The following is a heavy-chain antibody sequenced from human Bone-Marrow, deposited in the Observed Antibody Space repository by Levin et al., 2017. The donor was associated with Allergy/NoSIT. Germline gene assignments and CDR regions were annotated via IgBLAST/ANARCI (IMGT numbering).Heavy chain of an antibody. CDR1: GESVGSGTYN. D-gene: IGHD2-8*01. Sequence: SETLSLTCTVSGESVGSGTYNWNWIRQPPGTSLEWIGNIFYRGITNYNPSLAGRVSISSNMSTNQFSLRLNSVTAADTALYFCARAPVYMNGWNGGFDFWGQGILVTVSS. CDR3: ARAPVYMNGWNGGFDF. CDR2: IFYRGIT. V-gene: IGHV4-61*01. J-gene: IGHJ4*02.